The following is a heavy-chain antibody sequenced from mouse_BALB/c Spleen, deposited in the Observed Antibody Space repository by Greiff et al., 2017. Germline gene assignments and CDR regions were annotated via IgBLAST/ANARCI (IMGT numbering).Heavy chain of an antibody. Sequence: EVKVVESGGGLVKPGGSLKLSCAASGFTFSSYTMSWVRQTPEKRLEWVATISSGGSYTYYPDSVKGRFTISRDNAKNTLYLQMSSLKSEDTAMYYCTREDRYDKGFAYWGQGTLVTVSA. V-gene: IGHV5-6-4*01. D-gene: IGHD2-14*01. CDR3: TREDRYDKGFAY. CDR1: GFTFSSYT. CDR2: ISSGGSYT. J-gene: IGHJ3*01.